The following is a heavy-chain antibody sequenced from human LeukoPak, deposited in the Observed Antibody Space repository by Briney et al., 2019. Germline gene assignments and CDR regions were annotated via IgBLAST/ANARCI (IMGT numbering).Heavy chain of an antibody. CDR1: GYTFTSYG. CDR2: ISAYNGNT. Sequence: ASVKISCKASGYTFTSYGISWVRQAPGQGLEWMGWISAYNGNTNYAQKLQGRVTMTRDTSTSTVYMELSSLRSEDTAVYYCARDIGDYDILTGYYKGGDYWGQGTLVTVSS. CDR3: ARDIGDYDILTGYYKGGDY. D-gene: IGHD3-9*01. J-gene: IGHJ4*02. V-gene: IGHV1-18*01.